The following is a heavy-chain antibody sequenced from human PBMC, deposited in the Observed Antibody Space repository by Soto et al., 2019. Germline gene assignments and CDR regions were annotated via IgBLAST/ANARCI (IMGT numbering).Heavy chain of an antibody. CDR3: AIEDYYGPGAWY. Sequence: QVQLVQSGAEVKKPGASVKVSCKASGYTFTSYGISWVRQAPGQGLEWMGWISAYNGNTNYAQKVQGRVTMPTDTLTSTADTELRSLRPDYTAVYYCAIEDYYGPGAWYWGQGTLVTGSS. D-gene: IGHD3-10*01. J-gene: IGHJ4*02. V-gene: IGHV1-18*01. CDR1: GYTFTSYG. CDR2: ISAYNGNT.